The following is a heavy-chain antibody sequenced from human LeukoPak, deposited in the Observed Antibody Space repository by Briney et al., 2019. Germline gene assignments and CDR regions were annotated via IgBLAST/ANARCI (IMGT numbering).Heavy chain of an antibody. CDR3: ARDGRYFDWLLPDY. D-gene: IGHD3-9*01. V-gene: IGHV1-2*02. J-gene: IGHJ4*02. Sequence: ASVKVSCKASGYTFTDYYMHWVRQAPGQGLEWMGWINPNSGVTNYAQKFQGRVTMTRDTSISTAYMELSRLRSDDTAVYYCARDGRYFDWLLPDYWGQGTLVTVSS. CDR1: GYTFTDYY. CDR2: INPNSGVT.